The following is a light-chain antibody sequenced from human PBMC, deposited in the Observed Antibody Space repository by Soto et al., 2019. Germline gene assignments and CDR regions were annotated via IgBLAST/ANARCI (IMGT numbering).Light chain of an antibody. J-gene: IGLJ2*01. CDR1: SSDIGGYNY. V-gene: IGLV2-14*01. CDR3: SSFTSSNTGV. CDR2: DVS. Sequence: QSALTQPASVSGSPGQSITISCTGSSSDIGGYNYVSWYQQHPGKAPKLMIYDVSKRPSGVSNRFSGSKSGNTASLTISGLQLADEADYHCSSFTSSNTGVFGGGTKVTVL.